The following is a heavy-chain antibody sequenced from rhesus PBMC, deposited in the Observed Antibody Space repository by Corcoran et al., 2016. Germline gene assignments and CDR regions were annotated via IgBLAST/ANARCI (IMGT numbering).Heavy chain of an antibody. CDR3: AKGGSLRGRFDV. CDR1: GYSFNSYW. J-gene: IGHJ5-1*01. D-gene: IGHD6-25*01. CDR2: IDPVHSNT. V-gene: IGHV5-2*01. Sequence: EVQLVQSGAEVKSPGASLMITCTTLGYSFNSYWSRCVLATTGKGLEGVLSIDPVHSNTTYSPSSQGQVTISADKSISTAYLQWSSLKASDSATYYCAKGGSLRGRFDVWGPGVLVTVSS.